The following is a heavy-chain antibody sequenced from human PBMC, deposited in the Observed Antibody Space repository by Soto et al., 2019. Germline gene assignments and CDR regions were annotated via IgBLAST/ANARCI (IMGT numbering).Heavy chain of an antibody. CDR3: ARDRNYDFWCRPADYYSYGMDV. D-gene: IGHD3-3*01. CDR2: ISYDGSTK. V-gene: IGHV3-30-3*01. CDR1: GFTFSNYA. J-gene: IGHJ6*02. Sequence: QVQLVESGGGVVQPGRSLRLSCAASGFTFSNYAVHWVRQAPGKGLEWVALISYDGSTKYYADSVKGRFTSSRDNSKNPLYLPMNSLRAEDTAVYYCARDRNYDFWCRPADYYSYGMDVWGQGTTVTVSS.